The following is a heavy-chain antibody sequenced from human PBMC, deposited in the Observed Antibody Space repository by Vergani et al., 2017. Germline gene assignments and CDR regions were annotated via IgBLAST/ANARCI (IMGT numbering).Heavy chain of an antibody. CDR3: ARWVVRGVIGGLYYYYGMDV. CDR1: GGSISSSSYY. D-gene: IGHD3-10*01. V-gene: IGHV4-39*07. CDR2: INHSGST. Sequence: QLQLQESGPGLVKPSETLSLTCTVSGGSISSSSYYWSWIRQPPGKGLEWIGEINHSGSTNYNPSLKSRVTISVDTSKNQFSLKLSSVTAADTAVYYCARWVVRGVIGGLYYYYGMDVWGQGTTVTVSS. J-gene: IGHJ6*02.